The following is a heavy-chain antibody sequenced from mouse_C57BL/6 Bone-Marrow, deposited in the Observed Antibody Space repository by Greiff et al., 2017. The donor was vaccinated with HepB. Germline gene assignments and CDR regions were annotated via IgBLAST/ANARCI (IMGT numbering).Heavy chain of an antibody. CDR2: INPNYGTT. D-gene: IGHD2-3*01. V-gene: IGHV1-39*01. CDR3: ASLLYHGGGDYFDY. J-gene: IGHJ2*01. Sequence: VQLKESGPELVKPGASVKISCKASGYSFTDYNMNWVQQSNGKSLEWIGVINPNYGTTSYNQKFKGKATLTVDQSSSTAYMQLNSLTSEDSAVYYSASLLYHGGGDYFDYWGQGTTLTVSS. CDR1: GYSFTDYN.